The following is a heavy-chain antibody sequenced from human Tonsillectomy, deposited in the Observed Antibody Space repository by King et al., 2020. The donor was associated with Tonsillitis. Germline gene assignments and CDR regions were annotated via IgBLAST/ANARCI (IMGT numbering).Heavy chain of an antibody. Sequence: QLVQSGAEVKKPGSSVKVSCKASGGTFSSYAISWVRQAPGQGLEWLGRIIPILGMANYAQKFQGRVTITADKSTSTAYMELSSLRSEDTAVYYCARVQDYGDSRGDYWGQGTLVTVSS. J-gene: IGHJ4*02. D-gene: IGHD4-17*01. CDR2: IIPILGMA. CDR1: GGTFSSYA. V-gene: IGHV1-69*09. CDR3: ARVQDYGDSRGDY.